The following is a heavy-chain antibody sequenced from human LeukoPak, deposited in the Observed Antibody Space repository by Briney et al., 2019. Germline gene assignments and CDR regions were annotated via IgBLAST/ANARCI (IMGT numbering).Heavy chain of an antibody. Sequence: PGGSLRLSCAASGFTFDDYAMHWVRQGPGKGLEWVSGISWNSGSIGYADSVKGRFTISRDNAKNSLYLQMNSLRTEDTALYYCAKDTQGEFSGFDPWGQGTLVSVSS. CDR2: ISWNSGSI. D-gene: IGHD3-16*02. CDR3: AKDTQGEFSGFDP. J-gene: IGHJ5*02. V-gene: IGHV3-9*01. CDR1: GFTFDDYA.